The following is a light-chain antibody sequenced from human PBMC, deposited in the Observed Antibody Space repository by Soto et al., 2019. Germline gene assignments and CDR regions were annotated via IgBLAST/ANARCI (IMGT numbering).Light chain of an antibody. CDR2: DAS. V-gene: IGKV1-5*01. CDR3: QLYNR. CDR1: QSISSW. J-gene: IGKJ1*01. Sequence: DIQMTQSPSTLSASVGDRVTITCRASQSISSWLAWYQQKPGKAPKLLIYDASSLESGVPSRFSGSGSGTEFTLTISSLQPDDYATYYCQLYNRFGQGTKVEIK.